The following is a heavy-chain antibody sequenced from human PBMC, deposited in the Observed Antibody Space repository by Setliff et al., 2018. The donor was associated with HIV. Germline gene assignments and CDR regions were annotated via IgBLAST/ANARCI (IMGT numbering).Heavy chain of an antibody. CDR2: IYTSGST. Sequence: SETLSLTCTVSGGSISSGSYYWSWIRQPAGKGLEWIGHIYTSGSTYYNPSLKSRVTISVDTSKNQFSLKLSSVTAADTALYYCARNHYDSRGGFDPWGQGTLVTVSS. D-gene: IGHD3-22*01. J-gene: IGHJ5*02. V-gene: IGHV4-61*09. CDR1: GGSISSGSYY. CDR3: ARNHYDSRGGFDP.